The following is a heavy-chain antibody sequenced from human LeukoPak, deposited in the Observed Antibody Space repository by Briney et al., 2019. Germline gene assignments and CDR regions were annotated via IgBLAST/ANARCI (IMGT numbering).Heavy chain of an antibody. V-gene: IGHV1-18*01. J-gene: IGHJ6*02. Sequence: GASVKVSCKASGYTFTSYGISWVRQAPGQGLEWMGWISAYNGNTNYAQKLQGRVTMTTDTSTSTAYMELRSLRSDDTAVYYCARSSSTGSYRNPGRMYYYYGMDVWGQGTTVTVSS. CDR2: ISAYNGNT. CDR1: GYTFTSYG. CDR3: ARSSSTGSYRNPGRMYYYYGMDV. D-gene: IGHD2-2*01.